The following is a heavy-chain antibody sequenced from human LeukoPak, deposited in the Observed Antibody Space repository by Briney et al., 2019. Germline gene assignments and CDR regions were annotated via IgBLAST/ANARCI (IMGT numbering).Heavy chain of an antibody. CDR1: GFTFDDYA. Sequence: GGSLRLSCAASGFTFDDYAMHWVRQAPGEGLEWVSGISWNSGSIGYADSVKGRFTISRDNAKNSLYLQMNSLRAEDTALYYCAKDGTYYYDSSGYWGYFDYWGQGTLVTVSS. CDR2: ISWNSGSI. V-gene: IGHV3-9*01. D-gene: IGHD3-22*01. J-gene: IGHJ4*02. CDR3: AKDGTYYYDSSGYWGYFDY.